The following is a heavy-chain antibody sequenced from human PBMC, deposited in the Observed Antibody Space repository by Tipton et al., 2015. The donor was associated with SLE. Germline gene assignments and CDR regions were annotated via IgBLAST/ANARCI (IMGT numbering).Heavy chain of an antibody. CDR2: ITASETT. CDR3: ARDLRAQPLPYYFDC. J-gene: IGHJ4*02. Sequence: GSLRLSCAGSGFTFDNYVMTWVRQAPGKGLEWVSSITASETTYFAGSVRGRFTISRDNSRNTVYLQMNSLRPEDTATYYCARDLRAQPLPYYFDCWGQGTLVIVSS. CDR1: GFTFDNYV. D-gene: IGHD2-2*01. V-gene: IGHV3-23*01.